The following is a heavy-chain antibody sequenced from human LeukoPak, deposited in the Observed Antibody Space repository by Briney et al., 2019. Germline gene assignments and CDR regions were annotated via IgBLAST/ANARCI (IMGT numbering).Heavy chain of an antibody. CDR1: GFTFSSYA. CDR2: ISGSGGST. J-gene: IGHJ4*02. V-gene: IGHV3-23*01. D-gene: IGHD3-22*01. Sequence: GGSLRLSCAASGFTFSSYAMSWVRQAPGKGLEWVSAISGSGGSTYYADSVKGRFTISRDNSKNTLYLQMTSLRAEDTAVYYCANWEYYYDSSGYDHFDYWGQGTLVTVSS. CDR3: ANWEYYYDSSGYDHFDY.